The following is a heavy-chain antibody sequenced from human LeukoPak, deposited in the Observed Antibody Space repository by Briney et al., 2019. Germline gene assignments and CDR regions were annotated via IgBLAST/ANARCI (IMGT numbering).Heavy chain of an antibody. Sequence: SETLSLACTVSGGSISSYYWSWIRQPAGKGLEWIGRIYTSGSTNYNPSLKSRVAMSVDTSKTQFSLKLSSVPAADAAVYYCARAHGSSSFDYWGQGTLVTVSS. D-gene: IGHD6-6*01. V-gene: IGHV4-4*07. CDR2: IYTSGST. J-gene: IGHJ4*02. CDR1: GGSISSYY. CDR3: ARAHGSSSFDY.